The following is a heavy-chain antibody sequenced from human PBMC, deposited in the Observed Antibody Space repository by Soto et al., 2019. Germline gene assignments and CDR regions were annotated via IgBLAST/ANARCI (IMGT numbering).Heavy chain of an antibody. Sequence: PSETLSLTCAVYGGSFSGYYWSWIRQPPGKGLEWIGEIKHSGSTNYNPSLKSRVTIPVDKSKNQFSLKLSSVNAADTAVYYCARGGVATSGMDVWGQGTTVTVSS. J-gene: IGHJ6*02. CDR3: ARGGVATSGMDV. CDR1: GGSFSGYY. D-gene: IGHD5-12*01. CDR2: IKHSGST. V-gene: IGHV4-34*01.